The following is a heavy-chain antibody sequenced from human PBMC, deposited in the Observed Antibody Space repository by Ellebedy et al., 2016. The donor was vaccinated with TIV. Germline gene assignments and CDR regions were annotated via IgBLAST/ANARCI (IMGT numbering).Heavy chain of an antibody. J-gene: IGHJ6*02. CDR3: AQSPKYYYGFDA. V-gene: IGHV2-5*02. CDR1: GFALRTTGVG. CDR2: VYWDDDK. Sequence: SGPTLVXPTQTLTLTCTFSGFALRTTGVGVGWIRQPPGKALEWLASVYWDDDKRYSPSLKSRLTIAKDTSRNQVVLTMTNMDPMDTATYYCAQSPKYYYGFDAWGQGTTVTVSS.